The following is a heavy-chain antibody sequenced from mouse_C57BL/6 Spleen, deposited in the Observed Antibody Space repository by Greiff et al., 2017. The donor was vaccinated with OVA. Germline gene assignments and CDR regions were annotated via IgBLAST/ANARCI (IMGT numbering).Heavy chain of an antibody. CDR3: TRDQTTVDYYAMDY. CDR1: GFTFSSYA. V-gene: IGHV5-9-1*02. Sequence: DVQLVESGEGLVKPGGSLKLSCAASGFTFSSYAMSWVRQTPEKRLEWVAYISSGGDYIYYADTVKGRFTISRDNARNTLYLQMSSLKSEDTAMYYCTRDQTTVDYYAMDYWGQGTSVTVSS. CDR2: ISSGGDYI. D-gene: IGHD1-1*01. J-gene: IGHJ4*01.